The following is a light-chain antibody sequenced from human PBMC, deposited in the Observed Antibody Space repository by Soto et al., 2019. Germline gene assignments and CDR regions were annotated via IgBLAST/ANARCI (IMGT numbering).Light chain of an antibody. CDR3: QQYGRSHLT. Sequence: ENVLTQSPGALSLSPGERAPLSCRASQGISNNYLAWYQQKPGQAPRVLIYGASSRATGIPDRFSGSGSGTDFTLTINRLEPEDFAVYFCQQYGRSHLTFGQGTKLEIK. CDR1: QGISNNY. V-gene: IGKV3-20*01. J-gene: IGKJ2*01. CDR2: GAS.